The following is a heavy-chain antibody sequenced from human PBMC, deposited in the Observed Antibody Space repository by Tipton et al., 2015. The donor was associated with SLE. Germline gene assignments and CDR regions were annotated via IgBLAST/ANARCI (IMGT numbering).Heavy chain of an antibody. Sequence: TLSLTYTVSGCSISSHYWSWIRQAPGKGMEWIGYISNSETTNYNPSLQSRVTISVDTSKNQFSLKLRSVTAADTAVYYCAGAWQGYCSGGTCYVLDYWGQGTLVTVSS. V-gene: IGHV4-59*11. D-gene: IGHD2-15*01. CDR3: AGAWQGYCSGGTCYVLDY. J-gene: IGHJ4*02. CDR1: GCSISSHY. CDR2: ISNSETT.